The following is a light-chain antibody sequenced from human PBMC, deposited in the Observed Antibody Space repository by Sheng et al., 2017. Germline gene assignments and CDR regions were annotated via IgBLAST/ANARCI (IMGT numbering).Light chain of an antibody. V-gene: IGKV3D-15*01. CDR1: QSLSSH. Sequence: EIVMTQSPATLSVSPGERATLSCRASQSLSSHLAWYQQKPGQAPRLLIYSTSIRATGIPARFSGSGSGTEFTLTISSLQSEDFAVYYCQQYNNWPPWTFGQGTKVEIK. CDR3: QQYNNWPPWT. CDR2: STS. J-gene: IGKJ1*01.